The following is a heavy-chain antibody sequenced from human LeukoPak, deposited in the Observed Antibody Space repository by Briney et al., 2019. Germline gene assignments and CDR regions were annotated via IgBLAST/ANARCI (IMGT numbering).Heavy chain of an antibody. CDR3: ARDGPRGNYMDV. D-gene: IGHD3-10*01. J-gene: IGHJ6*03. CDR1: GGTFSSYA. V-gene: IGHV1-69*13. CDR2: IIPIFGTA. Sequence: SVKVSCKASGGTFSSYAISWVRQAPGQGLEWMGGIIPIFGTANYAQKFQGGVTITADESTSTAYMELSSLRSEDTAVYYCARDGPRGNYMDVWGKGTTVTVSS.